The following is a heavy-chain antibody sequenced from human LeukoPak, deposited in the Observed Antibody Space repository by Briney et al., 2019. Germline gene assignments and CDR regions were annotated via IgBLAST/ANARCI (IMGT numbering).Heavy chain of an antibody. Sequence: AGRSLRLSCAASGFTFDDYAMHWVRQAPGKGLEWVSGVSWNSGSIGYADSVKGRFTISRDNAKNSLYLQMNSLRAEDTALYYCAKDQGRNYYYGMDVWGQGTTVTVSS. V-gene: IGHV3-9*01. CDR2: VSWNSGSI. J-gene: IGHJ6*02. CDR1: GFTFDDYA. CDR3: AKDQGRNYYYGMDV. D-gene: IGHD3-10*01.